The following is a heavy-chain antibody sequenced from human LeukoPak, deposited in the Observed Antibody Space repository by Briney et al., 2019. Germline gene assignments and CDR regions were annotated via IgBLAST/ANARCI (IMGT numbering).Heavy chain of an antibody. CDR1: GLTFSESW. Sequence: GGSLRLSCKASGLTFSESWMHWVRQIPGKGLVWLSRMYGDMREISYADSVKGRFTISRDNAKNTVYLQMNSLRGEDTAVYYCARDLGLRGSTWGQGTLVTVSS. D-gene: IGHD5-12*01. V-gene: IGHV3-74*01. CDR2: MYGDMREI. CDR3: ARDLGLRGST. J-gene: IGHJ5*02.